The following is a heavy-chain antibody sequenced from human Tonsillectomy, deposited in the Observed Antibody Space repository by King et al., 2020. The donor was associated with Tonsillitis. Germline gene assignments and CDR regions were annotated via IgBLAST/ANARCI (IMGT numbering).Heavy chain of an antibody. Sequence: QVQLVESGAEVKKPGASVKVSCKASGYTFISYGITWVRQAPGQGLEWMGWISAYNGNTNYVQKLQGRVTLTTDTSTSTAYMELRSLRSDDTAVYYCARDHPVVRGVIGFQHWGQGTLVTVSS. V-gene: IGHV1-18*01. CDR2: ISAYNGNT. D-gene: IGHD3-10*01. CDR1: GYTFISYG. J-gene: IGHJ1*01. CDR3: ARDHPVVRGVIGFQH.